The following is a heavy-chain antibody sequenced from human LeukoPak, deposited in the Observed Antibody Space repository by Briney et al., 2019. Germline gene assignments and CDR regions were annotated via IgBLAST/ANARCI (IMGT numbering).Heavy chain of an antibody. J-gene: IGHJ1*01. CDR1: GFTVSSNY. CDR3: ARDGHYDILTGYFQD. D-gene: IGHD3-9*01. Sequence: GGSLRLSCAASGFTVSSNYMSWVRQAPGKGLEWVSVIYSGGSTYYADSVKGRFTISRDNSKNTLYLQMNSLRAEDTAVYYCARDGHYDILTGYFQDWGQGTLVTVSS. V-gene: IGHV3-53*01. CDR2: IYSGGST.